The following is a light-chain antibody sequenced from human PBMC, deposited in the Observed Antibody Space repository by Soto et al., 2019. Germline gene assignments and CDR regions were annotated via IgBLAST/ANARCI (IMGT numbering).Light chain of an antibody. CDR2: DAS. J-gene: IGKJ5*01. Sequence: EIVLTQSPATLSLARGEGATLSCWASQSVNRYLVWYQQKPGQAPRLLMYDASKRATGIPARFSGSGSGTDFTLTISSLQSEDFAVYYCQQYKNWPLFGQGTRLEI. V-gene: IGKV3-11*01. CDR3: QQYKNWPL. CDR1: QSVNRY.